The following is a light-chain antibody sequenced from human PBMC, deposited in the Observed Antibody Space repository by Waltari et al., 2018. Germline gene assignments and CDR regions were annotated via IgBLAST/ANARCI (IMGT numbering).Light chain of an antibody. J-gene: IGLJ2*01. V-gene: IGLV2-14*01. CDR2: DVS. CDR1: SSDVGGYNY. CDR3: SSYTSSSNGV. Sequence: QSALTQPASVSGSPGQSTTISCTGTSSDVGGYNYVSWYQEHPGKAPKLRIYDVSKRPSGCSNRFSGSKSGNTASLTISGLQAEDEADYYCSSYTSSSNGVFGGGTKLTVL.